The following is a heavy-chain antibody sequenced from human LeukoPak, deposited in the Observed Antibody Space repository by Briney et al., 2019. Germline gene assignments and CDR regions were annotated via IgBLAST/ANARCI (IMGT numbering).Heavy chain of an antibody. D-gene: IGHD3-22*01. J-gene: IGHJ4*02. Sequence: PGGSLRLSCAASGFTFSNSAMSWVRQAPGEGLEWVSTISFSGETTYYADSVKGRFTISRDNSKNTLYLQMNRLRAEDTAIYYCAKRNYDSFHFDYWGQGTLVTVSS. CDR1: GFTFSNSA. CDR3: AKRNYDSFHFDY. CDR2: ISFSGETT. V-gene: IGHV3-23*01.